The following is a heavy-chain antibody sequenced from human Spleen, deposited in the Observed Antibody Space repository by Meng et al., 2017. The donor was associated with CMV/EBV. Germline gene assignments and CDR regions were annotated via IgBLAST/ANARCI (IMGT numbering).Heavy chain of an antibody. CDR3: ARGRYYDFWSGYYYWYFDL. CDR2: INHSGST. D-gene: IGHD3-3*01. J-gene: IGHJ2*01. Sequence: SFSGYYWSWIRQPPGKGLEWIGEINHSGSTNYNPSLKSRVTISVDTSKNQFSLKLSSVTAADTAVYYCARGRYYDFWSGYYYWYFDLWGRGTLVTVSS. CDR1: SFSGYY. V-gene: IGHV4-34*01.